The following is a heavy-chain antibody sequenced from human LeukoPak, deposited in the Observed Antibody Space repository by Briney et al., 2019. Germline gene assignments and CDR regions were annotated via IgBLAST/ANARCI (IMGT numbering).Heavy chain of an antibody. V-gene: IGHV1-69*13. Sequence: SVKVSCKASRGTFSSYAISWVRQAPGQGLEWMGGIIPIFGTANYAQKLQGRVTISADEFTSTAYMELSSLRSEDTAVYYCARRYCTNGVCYHDRGAFDIWGQGTMVTVSS. CDR2: IIPIFGTA. CDR3: ARRYCTNGVCYHDRGAFDI. J-gene: IGHJ3*02. CDR1: RGTFSSYA. D-gene: IGHD2-8*01.